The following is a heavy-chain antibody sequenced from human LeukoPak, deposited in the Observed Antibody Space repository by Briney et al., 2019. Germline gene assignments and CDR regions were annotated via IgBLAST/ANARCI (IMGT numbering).Heavy chain of an antibody. V-gene: IGHV4-59*08. Sequence: SETLSLTCTVSGGSISGDSWSWIRQPPGKGLEWIGDISYSGSTNYSPSLKSRVTISVDTSKNQFSLNLSSVTAADTAVYYCARRSGVWYFDYWGRGILVTVSP. CDR2: ISYSGST. CDR1: GGSISGDS. J-gene: IGHJ4*02. CDR3: ARRSGVWYFDY. D-gene: IGHD3-3*01.